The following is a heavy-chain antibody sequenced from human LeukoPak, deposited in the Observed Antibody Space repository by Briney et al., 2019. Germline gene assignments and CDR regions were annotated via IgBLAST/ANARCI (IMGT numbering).Heavy chain of an antibody. CDR3: ARDLRITMIVERGPVDY. V-gene: IGHV3-20*04. CDR2: INWNGGST. CDR1: GFTFDDYG. J-gene: IGHJ4*02. D-gene: IGHD3-22*01. Sequence: GGSLRLSCAASGFTFDDYGMSWVRQAPGKGLEWVSGINWNGGSTGYADSVKGRFTISRDNAKNSLFLQMNTLIADDTAVYYCARDLRITMIVERGPVDYWGQGTLVTVSS.